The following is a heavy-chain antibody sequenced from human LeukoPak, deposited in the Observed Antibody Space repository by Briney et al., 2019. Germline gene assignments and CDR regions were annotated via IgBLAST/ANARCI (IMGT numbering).Heavy chain of an antibody. D-gene: IGHD2-2*01. CDR3: ARSRCTSISCASRGAFDI. V-gene: IGHV4-4*07. CDR1: GGSINNYS. CDR2: IFPGGST. Sequence: SETLSLTCTVSGGSINNYSWSWIRQPAGKGLELIGRIFPGGSTNYNPSLKSRVTMSVDTSKNQFSLKLSSVTAADTAVYYCARSRCTSISCASRGAFDIWGQGTMVTVSS. J-gene: IGHJ3*02.